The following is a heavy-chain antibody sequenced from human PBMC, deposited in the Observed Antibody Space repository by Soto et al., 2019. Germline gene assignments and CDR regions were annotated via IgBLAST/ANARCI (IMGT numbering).Heavy chain of an antibody. CDR1: GFTFSSYS. CDR3: ARVPQYYDSSGYGY. CDR2: ISSSSSTI. J-gene: IGHJ4*02. Sequence: EVQLVESGGGLVQPGGSLRLSCAASGFTFSSYSMNWVRQAPGKGLEWVSYISSSSSTIYYADSVKGRFTISRDNAKNSRYLQMNSLRDEDTAVYYCARVPQYYDSSGYGYWGQGTLVTVSS. V-gene: IGHV3-48*02. D-gene: IGHD3-22*01.